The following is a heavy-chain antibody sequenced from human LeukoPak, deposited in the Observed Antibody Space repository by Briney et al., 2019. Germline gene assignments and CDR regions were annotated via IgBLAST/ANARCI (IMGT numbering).Heavy chain of an antibody. CDR1: GGSISNSNW. V-gene: IGHV4-4*02. CDR2: IYHSGST. CDR3: ASVFPSLSSGWYASDY. Sequence: SETLSLTCAVSGGSISNSNWWSWVRQPPGKGLEWIGEIYHSGSTNYNPSLKSRVTISVDKSKNQFSLKLSSVTAADTAVYYCASVFPSLSSGWYASDYWGQGTLVTVSS. D-gene: IGHD6-19*01. J-gene: IGHJ4*02.